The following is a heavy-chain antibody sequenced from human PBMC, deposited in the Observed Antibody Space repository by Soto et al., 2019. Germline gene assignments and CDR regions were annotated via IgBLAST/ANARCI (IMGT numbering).Heavy chain of an antibody. CDR3: ARAHIVVVPAAIGSYYYYAMDV. J-gene: IGHJ6*02. D-gene: IGHD2-2*02. V-gene: IGHV5-10-1*01. Sequence: GESLKVSCKGSGYSFTSYWISWVRQMPGKGLEWMGRIDPSDSYTNYSPSFQGHVTISADKSISTAYLQWSSLKASDTAMYYCARAHIVVVPAAIGSYYYYAMDVWGPGTTVPDSS. CDR2: IDPSDSYT. CDR1: GYSFTSYW.